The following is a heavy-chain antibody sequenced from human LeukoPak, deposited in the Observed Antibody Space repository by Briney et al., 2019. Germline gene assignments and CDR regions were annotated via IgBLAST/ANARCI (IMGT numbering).Heavy chain of an antibody. D-gene: IGHD2-2*02. CDR1: GFTFSSYS. Sequence: GGSLRLSCAASGFTFSSYSMTWVRQAPGKGLEWVSYISSSSSTIYYADSVKGRFTISRDNAKNSLYLQMNGLRAEDTAVYYCARDRDCSSTSCYTGVFDYWGQGTLVTVSS. V-gene: IGHV3-48*04. CDR3: ARDRDCSSTSCYTGVFDY. J-gene: IGHJ4*02. CDR2: ISSSSSTI.